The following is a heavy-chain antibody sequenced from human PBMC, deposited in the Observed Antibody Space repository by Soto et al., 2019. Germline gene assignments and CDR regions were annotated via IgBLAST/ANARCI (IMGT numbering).Heavy chain of an antibody. CDR2: ISHDGSHE. J-gene: IGHJ5*02. V-gene: IGHV3-30-3*01. CDR1: GLTFSSSA. D-gene: IGHD3-10*01. CDR3: ARNTDHRLVRGWLDT. Sequence: QGQLHESGGGVVHPGTSLRLSCAASGLTFSSSAMHWVRQAPGKGLEWVAMISHDGSHEYYGDSVKGRFSVSRDNSHNNLHLQMNSLRIEDTAVYFCARNTDHRLVRGWLDTWGQGTLVTVSS.